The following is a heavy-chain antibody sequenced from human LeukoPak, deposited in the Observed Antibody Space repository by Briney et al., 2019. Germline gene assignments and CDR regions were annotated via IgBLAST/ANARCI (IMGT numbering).Heavy chain of an antibody. CDR2: IYYSGST. CDR3: ARDRGRLIGY. V-gene: IGHV4-59*01. CDR1: GGSISNYY. J-gene: IGHJ4*02. Sequence: SETLSLTCTVSGGSISNYYWSWIRQPPGKGLEWIGYIYYSGSTNYNPSLKSRVTISVDTSKNQFSLKLSSVTAADTAVYYCARDRGRLIGYWGQGTLVTVSS. D-gene: IGHD2-15*01.